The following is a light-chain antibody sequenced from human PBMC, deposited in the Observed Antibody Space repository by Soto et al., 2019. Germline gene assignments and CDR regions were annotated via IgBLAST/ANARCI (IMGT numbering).Light chain of an antibody. Sequence: QSVLTQPASVSGSPGQSIAISCTGTSSDVGGYNFVSWYQQHPGKAPKLMIYDVNIRPSGVSNRFSGSQSGNTASLTISGLQAEDEADSYCCSYSGSSALVVFGGGTQLTVL. V-gene: IGLV2-14*03. CDR3: CSYSGSSALVV. J-gene: IGLJ2*01. CDR1: SSDVGGYNF. CDR2: DVN.